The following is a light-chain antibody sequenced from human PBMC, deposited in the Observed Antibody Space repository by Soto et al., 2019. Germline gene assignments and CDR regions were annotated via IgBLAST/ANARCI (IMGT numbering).Light chain of an antibody. Sequence: DIQMTQPPSTLSASVGDRVTITCRASQSISIYLAWYQQKPGKAPKLLIYEPSSLERGVPSRFSGSGSGTEFTLTISSLQPDDFATYYCQQYNSYPWTFGQGTKVEIK. V-gene: IGKV1-5*03. J-gene: IGKJ1*01. CDR1: QSISIY. CDR2: EPS. CDR3: QQYNSYPWT.